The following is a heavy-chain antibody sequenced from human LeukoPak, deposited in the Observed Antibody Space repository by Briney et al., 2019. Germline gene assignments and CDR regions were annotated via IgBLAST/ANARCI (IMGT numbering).Heavy chain of an antibody. CDR3: ARQVSPAAQFDY. CDR1: GGSISSYY. Sequence: SETLSLTCTVSGGSISSYYWSWIRQPPGKGLEWIGYIYFSGSTNYNSSLKSRVTMSVDTSKNQFSLKLTSVTAADTALYYCARQVSPAAQFDYWGQGTLVTVSS. V-gene: IGHV4-59*08. D-gene: IGHD6-13*01. J-gene: IGHJ4*02. CDR2: IYFSGST.